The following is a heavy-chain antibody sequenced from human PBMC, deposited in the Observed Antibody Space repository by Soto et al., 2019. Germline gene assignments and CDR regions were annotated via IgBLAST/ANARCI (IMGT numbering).Heavy chain of an antibody. D-gene: IGHD2-21*01. J-gene: IGHJ4*02. V-gene: IGHV3-7*04. CDR1: GFTFNNYW. CDR3: TRDAYDY. CDR2: IKPDGSEQ. Sequence: EVQLVESGGGLVQPGGSLRLSCAASGFTFNNYWMSWVRQAPGKGLEWVANIKPDGSEQYYVDSVKGRFTLSRDNAKNSLYLQMNSLRAEDTAVYYCTRDAYDYWGQGTLVTVSS.